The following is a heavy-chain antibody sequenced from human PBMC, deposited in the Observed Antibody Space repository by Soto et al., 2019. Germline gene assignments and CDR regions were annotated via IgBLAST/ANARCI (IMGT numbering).Heavy chain of an antibody. CDR3: ARGRFRRTWFDP. D-gene: IGHD3-16*01. Sequence: QVQLVQSGAEVKKPGASVKVSCKASGYTFSDYDINWVRQAAGQGLEWMGWMNPYSGNTGYAQKFQGRVIMTIYTSITTAYLELSSLTFEDTARYYCARGRFRRTWFDPWGQGTLVTVSS. J-gene: IGHJ5*02. CDR2: MNPYSGNT. CDR1: GYTFSDYD. V-gene: IGHV1-8*01.